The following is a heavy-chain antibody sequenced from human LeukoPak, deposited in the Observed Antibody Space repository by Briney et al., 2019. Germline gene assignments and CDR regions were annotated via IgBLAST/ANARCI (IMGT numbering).Heavy chain of an antibody. J-gene: IGHJ1*01. CDR1: GFTFSSYG. CDR2: ISYDGSNK. D-gene: IGHD2-21*02. CDR3: AKGAPQAYCGDDCSEYFQH. V-gene: IGHV3-30*18. Sequence: GGSLRLSCEATGFTFSSYGMHWVRQAPGRGLEWVAVISYDGSNKYYGDSVKGRLTISRDNSKNMLYLQMNSLRAEDTAVYYCAKGAPQAYCGDDCSEYFQHWGQGTLVTVSS.